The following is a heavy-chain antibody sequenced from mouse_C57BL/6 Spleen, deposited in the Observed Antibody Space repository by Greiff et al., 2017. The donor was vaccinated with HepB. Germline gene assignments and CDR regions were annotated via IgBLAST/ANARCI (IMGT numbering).Heavy chain of an antibody. D-gene: IGHD1-1*01. V-gene: IGHV1-20*01. CDR3: ARSPYGTWYFDV. Sequence: VQLQQSGPELVKPGDSVKISCKASGYSFTGYFMNWVMQSHGKSLEWIGRINPYNGDTFYNQKFKGKATLTVDKSSSTAHMELRSLTSEDSAVYYCARSPYGTWYFDVWGTGTTVTVSS. CDR2: INPYNGDT. CDR1: GYSFTGYF. J-gene: IGHJ1*03.